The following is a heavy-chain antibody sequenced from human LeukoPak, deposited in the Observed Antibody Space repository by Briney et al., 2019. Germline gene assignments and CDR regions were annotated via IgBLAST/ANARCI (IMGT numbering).Heavy chain of an antibody. CDR1: GGSISSGSYY. J-gene: IGHJ6*03. D-gene: IGHD3-10*01. V-gene: IGHV4-61*02. Sequence: SQTLSLTCTVSGGSISSGSYYWSWIRQPAGKGLEWIGRIYTSGSTNYNPSLKSRVTISVDTSKNQFSLKLSSVTAADTAVYYCGRLYNYYMDVWGKGTTVTVSS. CDR3: GRLYNYYMDV. CDR2: IYTSGST.